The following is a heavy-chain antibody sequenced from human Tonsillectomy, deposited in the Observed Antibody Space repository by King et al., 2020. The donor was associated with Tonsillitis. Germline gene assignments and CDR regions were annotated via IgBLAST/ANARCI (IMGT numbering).Heavy chain of an antibody. J-gene: IGHJ4*02. Sequence: VQLVESGGGLVQPGGSLRLSCGASGFTFSANWMGWVRQAPGKGLELVANINQYGSEAYNVDSVKGRCTISRENAKNSHYLQMNSLRVEDTAVYYGVRGPHYGDRSDYFDLWGQGTLVTVSS. D-gene: IGHD4/OR15-4a*01. V-gene: IGHV3-7*04. CDR2: INQYGSEA. CDR1: GFTFSANW. CDR3: VRGPHYGDRSDYFDL.